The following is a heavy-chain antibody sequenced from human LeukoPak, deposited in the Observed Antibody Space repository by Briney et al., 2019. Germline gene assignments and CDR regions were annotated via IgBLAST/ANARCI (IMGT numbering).Heavy chain of an antibody. CDR2: INPNSGGT. J-gene: IGHJ4*02. V-gene: IGHV1-2*06. CDR3: ARARRPAGYYFDY. Sequence: GASVKVSCKASGDTFTGYYMHWVRQAPGQGLEWMGRINPNSGGTNYAQKFQGRVTMTRDTSISTAYMELSRLRSDDTAVYYCARARRPAGYYFDYWGQGTLVTVSS. CDR1: GDTFTGYY.